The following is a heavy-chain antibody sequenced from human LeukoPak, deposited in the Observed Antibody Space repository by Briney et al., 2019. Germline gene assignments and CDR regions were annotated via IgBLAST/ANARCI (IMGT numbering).Heavy chain of an antibody. CDR2: ISAYNGNT. D-gene: IGHD3-3*01. CDR3: ARDLLPDLFWSGPSDV. V-gene: IGHV1-18*01. J-gene: IGHJ6*04. CDR1: GYTFTSYG. Sequence: GASVKVSCKASGYTFTSYGISWVRQAPGQGLEWMGWISAYNGNTNYAQNLQGRVTMTADTSTSTAYMELRSLRSDDTAVYYCARDLLPDLFWSGPSDVWGKGTTVTVSS.